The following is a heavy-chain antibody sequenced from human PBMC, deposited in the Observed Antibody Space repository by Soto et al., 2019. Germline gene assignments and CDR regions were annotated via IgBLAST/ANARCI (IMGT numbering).Heavy chain of an antibody. CDR1: GYTFTSYY. D-gene: IGHD1-26*01. V-gene: IGHV1-46*01. J-gene: IGHJ6*02. CDR3: AKGAEGATSYYCGMDV. Sequence: QVQLVQSGAEVKKPGASVKVSCKASGYTFTSYYMHWVRQAPGQGLEWMGIINPSGGSTSYAQKFQGRVTMARAAATSTVYRELSSLRSEDTAVSYCAKGAEGATSYYCGMDVWGQGTTVTVSS. CDR2: INPSGGST.